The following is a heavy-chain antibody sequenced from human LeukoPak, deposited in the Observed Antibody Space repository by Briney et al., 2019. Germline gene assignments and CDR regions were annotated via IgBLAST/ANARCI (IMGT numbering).Heavy chain of an antibody. V-gene: IGHV1-69*05. J-gene: IGHJ6*03. CDR3: ARSPPSGYPIYYYYYMDV. Sequence: SVKVSCKASGGTFSSYAISWVRQAPGQGLEWMGRIIPIFGTANYAQKFQGRVTITTDESTSTAYMELSSLRSEDTAVYYCARSPPSGYPIYYYYYMDVWGKGTTVTVSS. D-gene: IGHD3-3*01. CDR2: IIPIFGTA. CDR1: GGTFSSYA.